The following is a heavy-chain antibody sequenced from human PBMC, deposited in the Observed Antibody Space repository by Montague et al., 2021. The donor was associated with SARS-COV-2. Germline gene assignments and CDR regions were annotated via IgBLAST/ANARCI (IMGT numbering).Heavy chain of an antibody. CDR1: GGSISSTAYY. CDR3: AGYDRGGNYASPIYAMDV. CDR2: IYYTVNT. Sequence: SETLSLTCTVSGGSISSTAYYWGWIRQPPGKGLEWIGSIYYTVNTYYNPSLKSRVTISVDASKNQFSLTLSSVSAADTAVYYCAGYDRGGNYASPIYAMDVWGQGTTVTVSS. V-gene: IGHV4-39*01. J-gene: IGHJ6*02. D-gene: IGHD4-23*01.